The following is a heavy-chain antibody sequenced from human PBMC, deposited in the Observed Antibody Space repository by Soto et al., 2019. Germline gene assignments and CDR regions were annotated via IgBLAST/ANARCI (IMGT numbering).Heavy chain of an antibody. V-gene: IGHV4-39*07. CDR1: GGPISSSSSY. CDR3: ASTSSTNRVDYYYYYYMDV. Sequence: PSETLSLTCTVSGGPISSSSSYWGWIRQPPGKGLEWVGSIYYLGNTYYNPSLGSRITISVDTSKNQFSLKLSSVTAADTAVYYCASTSSTNRVDYYYYYYMDVWGKGTTVTVSS. CDR2: IYYLGNT. D-gene: IGHD2-2*01. J-gene: IGHJ6*03.